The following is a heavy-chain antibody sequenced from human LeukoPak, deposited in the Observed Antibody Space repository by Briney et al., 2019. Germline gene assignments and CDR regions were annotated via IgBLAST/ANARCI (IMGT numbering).Heavy chain of an antibody. V-gene: IGHV1-18*01. J-gene: IGHJ6*03. Sequence: ASVKVSCKASGYTFTSYGISWVRQAPGQGLEWMGWISAYNDNTNYAQKLQGRVTMTTDTSTSTAYMELRSLRSDDTAVYYCARDFGLSRHYYYYYMDVWGKGTTVTISS. CDR2: ISAYNDNT. CDR3: ARDFGLSRHYYYYYMDV. CDR1: GYTFTSYG. D-gene: IGHD3/OR15-3a*01.